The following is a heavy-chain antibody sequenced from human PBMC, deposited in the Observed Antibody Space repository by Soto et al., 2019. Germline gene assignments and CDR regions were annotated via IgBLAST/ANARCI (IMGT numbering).Heavy chain of an antibody. CDR1: GFTLSSYA. Sequence: QVQLVESGGGVVQPGRSLRLSCAASGFTLSSYAMHWVRQAPGKGLEWVAVISCAGTSTYYADSVRCRFTISRDNSKDTVYLQLNSLRTEDTAVYHCARDPGQDVNEYDTFASWGQGTLVTVSS. CDR3: ARDPGQDVNEYDTFAS. J-gene: IGHJ4*02. CDR2: ISCAGTST. V-gene: IGHV3-30-3*01. D-gene: IGHD3-22*01.